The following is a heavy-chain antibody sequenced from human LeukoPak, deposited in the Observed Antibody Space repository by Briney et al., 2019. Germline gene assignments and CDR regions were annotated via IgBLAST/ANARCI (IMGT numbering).Heavy chain of an antibody. CDR2: INPNSGGT. V-gene: IGHV1-2*06. Sequence: ASVKVSCKASGYTFTSYGISWVRQAPGQGLEWMGRINPNSGGTNYAQKFQGRVTMTRDTSISTAYMELSRLRSDDTAVYYCAASSGWGYYFDYWGQGTLVTVSS. D-gene: IGHD6-19*01. CDR3: AASSGWGYYFDY. J-gene: IGHJ4*02. CDR1: GYTFTSYG.